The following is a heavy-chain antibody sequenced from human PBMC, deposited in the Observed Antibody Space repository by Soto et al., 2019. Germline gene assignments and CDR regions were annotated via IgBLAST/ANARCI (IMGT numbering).Heavy chain of an antibody. J-gene: IGHJ6*03. Sequence: ASVKVSCKASGYTFTSYDINWVRQATGQGLEWMGWMNPNSGNTGYAQKFQGRVTMTRNTSISTAYMELSSLSSEDTALYYFARVSGQTIFGVVTVPYYYYYYMDVWGKGTTVTVSS. D-gene: IGHD3-3*01. CDR2: MNPNSGNT. CDR3: ARVSGQTIFGVVTVPYYYYYYMDV. V-gene: IGHV1-8*01. CDR1: GYTFTSYD.